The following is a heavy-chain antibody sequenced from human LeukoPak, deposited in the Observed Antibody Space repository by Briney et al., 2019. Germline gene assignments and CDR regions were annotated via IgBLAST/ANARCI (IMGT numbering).Heavy chain of an antibody. D-gene: IGHD1-7*01. CDR3: AKDWNYEKVTD. V-gene: IGHV3-30*18. Sequence: LSLTCTVSGGSIISSSHNWGWVRQPPGKGLEWMAVISDDGSNAYYADFVKGRFTISRDNSKNTLYLQMYNLRPEDTAVYYCAKDWNYEKVTDWGQGSLVTVSS. CDR1: GGSIISSSH. CDR2: ISDDGSNA. J-gene: IGHJ4*02.